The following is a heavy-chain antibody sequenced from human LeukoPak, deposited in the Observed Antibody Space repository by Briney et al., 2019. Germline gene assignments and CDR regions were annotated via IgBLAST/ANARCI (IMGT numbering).Heavy chain of an antibody. CDR2: ISWNSGSI. V-gene: IGHV3-9*03. CDR3: AKAGGIAEPYYFDY. CDR1: GFTFDDYA. J-gene: IGHJ4*02. Sequence: GGSLRLSCAASGFTFDDYAMHWVRQAPGKGLEWVSGISWNSGSIGYADSVKGRFTISRDSAKNSLYLQMNSLRAEDMALYYCAKAGGIAEPYYFDYWGQGTLVTVSS. D-gene: IGHD6-13*01.